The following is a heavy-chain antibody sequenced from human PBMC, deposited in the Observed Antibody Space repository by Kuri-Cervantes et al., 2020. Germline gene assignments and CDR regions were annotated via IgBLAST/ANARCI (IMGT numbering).Heavy chain of an antibody. CDR1: GFTFSSYA. V-gene: IGHV3-23*01. Sequence: GESLKISCAASGFTFSSYAMHWVRQAPGKGLEWVSAISGSGGSTYYADSVKGRFTISRDNSKNTLYLQMNSLRAEDTAVYYCAKDQVVYFWGQGTLVTVSS. CDR3: AKDQVVYF. CDR2: ISGSGGST. D-gene: IGHD2-15*01. J-gene: IGHJ1*01.